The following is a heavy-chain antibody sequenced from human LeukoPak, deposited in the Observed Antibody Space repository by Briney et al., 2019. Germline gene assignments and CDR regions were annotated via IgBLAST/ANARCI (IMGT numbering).Heavy chain of an antibody. Sequence: GGSLRLSCAASGFTFSNYCMSWVRQAPGKGLEWVANVKQDGSESYYVDSVKGRFTISRDNAKNSLYLQMNSLRAEDTAVYYCARGGYSFGPSYSHGMDVWGQGTTVTVSS. D-gene: IGHD5-18*01. CDR1: GFTFSNYC. J-gene: IGHJ6*02. CDR2: VKQDGSES. CDR3: ARGGYSFGPSYSHGMDV. V-gene: IGHV3-7*01.